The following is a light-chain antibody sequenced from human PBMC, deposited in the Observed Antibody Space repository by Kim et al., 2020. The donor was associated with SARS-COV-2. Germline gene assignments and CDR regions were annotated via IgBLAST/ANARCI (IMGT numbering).Light chain of an antibody. CDR1: SSNIGSNT. V-gene: IGLV1-44*01. CDR3: AAWDDSLNGYV. CDR2: SNN. Sequence: QSALTQPPSVSGIPGQWVTISCSGSSSNIGSNTVNWYQQLPGTAPKLLIYSNNQRPSGVPDRFSGSKSGTSASLAISGLQSEDEADYYCAAWDDSLNGYVFGTGTKLTVL. J-gene: IGLJ1*01.